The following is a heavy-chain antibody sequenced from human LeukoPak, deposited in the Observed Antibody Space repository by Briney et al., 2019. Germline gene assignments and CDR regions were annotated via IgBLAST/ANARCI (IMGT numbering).Heavy chain of an antibody. J-gene: IGHJ4*02. CDR2: IKQEGSEK. V-gene: IGHV3-7*01. CDR1: GFTFSSYW. CDR3: ARDRVGATIGY. D-gene: IGHD1-26*01. Sequence: PGGSLRLSCAASGFTFSSYWMSWVRQAPGKGLEWVANIKQEGSEKYYADSAKGRFTISRDNAKNSLYLQMNSLRAEDTAVYYCARDRVGATIGYWGQGTLVTVSS.